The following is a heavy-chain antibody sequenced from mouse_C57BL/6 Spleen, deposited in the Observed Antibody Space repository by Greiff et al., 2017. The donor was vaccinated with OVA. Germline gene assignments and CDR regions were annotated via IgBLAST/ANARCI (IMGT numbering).Heavy chain of an antibody. J-gene: IGHJ4*01. Sequence: VQLVESGPGLVQPSQSLSITCTVSGFSLTSYGVHWVRQSPGKGLEWLGVIWSGGSTDYNAAFISRMGISKDNSKIHVFFKMNSLQADDTAIYYCARRGCYSNYENAMVYWGQGTSVTVSS. CDR3: ARRGCYSNYENAMVY. D-gene: IGHD2-5*01. CDR2: IWSGGST. CDR1: GFSLTSYG. V-gene: IGHV2-2*01.